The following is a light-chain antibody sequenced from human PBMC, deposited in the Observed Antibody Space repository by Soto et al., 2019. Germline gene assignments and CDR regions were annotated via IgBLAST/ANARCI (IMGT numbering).Light chain of an antibody. V-gene: IGKV3-15*01. J-gene: IGKJ4*01. CDR2: VAS. CDR1: QSVSSN. CDR3: QQYNVWPLT. Sequence: EIVMTQSPATLSVSPGERATLSCRASQSVSSNLAWYQQKPDQTPKLLIYVASTRATGIPARFSGSGSGTEFTLTISSLQSEDFAVYYCQQYNVWPLTFGGGTKVELK.